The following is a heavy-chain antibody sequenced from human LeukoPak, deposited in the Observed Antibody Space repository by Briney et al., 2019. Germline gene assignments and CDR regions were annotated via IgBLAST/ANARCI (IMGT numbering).Heavy chain of an antibody. CDR1: GYTFTGYY. Sequence: ASVKVSCKASGYTFTGYYMHWVRQAPGQGLEWMGWINPNSGGTNYAQKFQGWVTMTRDTSISTAYMELSRLRSDDTAVYHCARDGSITGTTGEFDYWGQGTLVTVSS. CDR3: ARDGSITGTTGEFDY. CDR2: INPNSGGT. D-gene: IGHD1-7*01. V-gene: IGHV1-2*04. J-gene: IGHJ4*02.